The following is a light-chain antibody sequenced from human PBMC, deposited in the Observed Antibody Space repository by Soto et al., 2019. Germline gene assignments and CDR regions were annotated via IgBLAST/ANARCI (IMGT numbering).Light chain of an antibody. J-gene: IGKJ3*01. Sequence: DIVMTQSPDSLAVSLGERATINCKSSQSVLYSSNNKNYLAWYQQKPGQPPKLLIYWASTRESGVPDRISGSGSGTDFTLTISSLQAEDVAVYYCQQYYNAPFTFGPGTKVDIK. CDR1: QSVLYSSNNKNY. V-gene: IGKV4-1*01. CDR2: WAS. CDR3: QQYYNAPFT.